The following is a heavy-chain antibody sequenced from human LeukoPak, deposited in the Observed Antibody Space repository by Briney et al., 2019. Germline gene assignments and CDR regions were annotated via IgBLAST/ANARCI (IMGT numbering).Heavy chain of an antibody. CDR2: IYYSGST. D-gene: IGHD3-22*01. CDR3: ARVGSSGYEEGSFDY. V-gene: IGHV4-59*12. CDR1: GGSISSYY. J-gene: IGHJ4*02. Sequence: PSETLSLTCTVSGGSISSYYWSWIRQPPGKGLEWIGYIYYSGSTNYNPSLKSRVTISVDTSKNQSADTAVYYCARVGSSGYEEGSFDYWGQGTLVTVSS.